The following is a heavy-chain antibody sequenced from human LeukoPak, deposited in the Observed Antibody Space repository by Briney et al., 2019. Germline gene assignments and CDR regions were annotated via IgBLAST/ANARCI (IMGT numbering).Heavy chain of an antibody. V-gene: IGHV4-39*02. CDR2: IFRTGST. CDR1: GVSIGTSSYY. Sequence: PSETLSLTCTVSGVSIGTSSYYWGWIRQPPGKGLEWIVSIFRTGSTYYSAALKSQLSISVDTSKTHIVLNLTSVTAAATAVYFCARRVGFYGSGSLNYFDPWGQGILVTVSS. CDR3: ARRVGFYGSGSLNYFDP. J-gene: IGHJ5*01. D-gene: IGHD3-10*01.